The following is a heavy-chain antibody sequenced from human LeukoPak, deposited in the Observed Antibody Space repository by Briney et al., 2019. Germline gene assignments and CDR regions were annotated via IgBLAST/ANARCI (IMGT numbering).Heavy chain of an antibody. V-gene: IGHV3-30-3*01. CDR2: ISYDGSNK. Sequence: GGSLRLSCAASGFTFSSYAMHWVRQAPGKGLEWVAVISYDGSNKYYADSVKGRFTISRDNAKNSLYLQMNSLRAEDTAVYYCAREVPYYGMDVWGQGTTVTVSS. J-gene: IGHJ6*02. CDR3: AREVPYYGMDV. CDR1: GFTFSSYA.